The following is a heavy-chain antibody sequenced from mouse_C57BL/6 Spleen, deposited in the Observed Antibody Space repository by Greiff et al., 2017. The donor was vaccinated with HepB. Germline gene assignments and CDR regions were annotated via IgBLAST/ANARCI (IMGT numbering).Heavy chain of an antibody. V-gene: IGHV10-1*01. J-gene: IGHJ3*01. CDR2: IRSKSNNYAT. D-gene: IGHD1-1*01. CDR1: GFSFNTYA. Sequence: EVQRVESGRGLVQPKGSLKLSCAASGFSFNTYAMNWVRQAPGKGLEWVARIRSKSNNYATYYADSVKDRFTISRDDSESMLYLQMNNLKTEDTAMYYCVRDYYGSSYGFAYWGQGTLVTVSA. CDR3: VRDYYGSSYGFAY.